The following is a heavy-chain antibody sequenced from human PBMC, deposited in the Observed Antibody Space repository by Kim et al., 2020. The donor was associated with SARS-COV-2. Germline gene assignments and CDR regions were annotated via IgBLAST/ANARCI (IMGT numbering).Heavy chain of an antibody. V-gene: IGHV1-18*01. CDR1: GYTFTIYG. CDR2: ISAYNGNT. D-gene: IGHD6-19*01. Sequence: ASVKVSCKASGYTFTIYGISWVRQAPGQGLEWMGWISAYNGNTNYAQKLQGRVTMTTDTSTSTAYMELRSLRSDDTAVYYCARKQWLVNWFDPWGQGTLVTVSS. J-gene: IGHJ5*02. CDR3: ARKQWLVNWFDP.